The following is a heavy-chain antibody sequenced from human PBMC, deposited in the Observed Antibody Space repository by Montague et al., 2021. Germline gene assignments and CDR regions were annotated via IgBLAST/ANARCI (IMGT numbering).Heavy chain of an antibody. J-gene: IGHJ3*01. Sequence: SLRLSCAASGFSFSSYWMHWVRQAPGKGLLWVSCITLDGSSTTFADSVKGRFTTSRDNTKATLYLQMNSLRVEDTAVYYCARNLASAAPEAFDVWGQGTMVTVSS. CDR2: ITLDGSST. CDR3: ARNLASAAPEAFDV. D-gene: IGHD6-13*01. CDR1: GFSFSSYW. V-gene: IGHV3-74*01.